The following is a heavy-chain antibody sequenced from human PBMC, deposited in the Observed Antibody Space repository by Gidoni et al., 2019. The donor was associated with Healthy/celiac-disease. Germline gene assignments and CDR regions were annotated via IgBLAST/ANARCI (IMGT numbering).Heavy chain of an antibody. Sequence: QVQLVQSGAEVKKPGSSVKVSCKASGGPSSSYAISWVRQAPGQGLEWMGGIIPIFGTANYAQKFQGRVTITADESTSTAYMELSSLRYEDTAVYYCATTGVPAPNNWFDPWGQGTLVTVSS. J-gene: IGHJ5*02. CDR2: IIPIFGTA. D-gene: IGHD2-2*01. CDR3: ATTGVPAPNNWFDP. CDR1: GGPSSSYA. V-gene: IGHV1-69*01.